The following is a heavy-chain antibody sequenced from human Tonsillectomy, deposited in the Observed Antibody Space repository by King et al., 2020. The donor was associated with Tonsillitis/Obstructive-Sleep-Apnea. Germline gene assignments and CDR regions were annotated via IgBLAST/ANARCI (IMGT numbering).Heavy chain of an antibody. CDR1: GFTISSYW. J-gene: IGHJ4*02. D-gene: IGHD3-16*01. CDR3: AREGGHGMGFYY. V-gene: IGHV3-7*01. Sequence: VQLVESGGGLVQSGGSLRLSCAASGFTISSYWMSWVRQAPGKGLEWVANIKQDGSEKHHVDSVKGRFTISRDNPKNSLYLQLNRLRAEDTAVYYCAREGGHGMGFYYWGQGTLVTDSS. CDR2: IKQDGSEK.